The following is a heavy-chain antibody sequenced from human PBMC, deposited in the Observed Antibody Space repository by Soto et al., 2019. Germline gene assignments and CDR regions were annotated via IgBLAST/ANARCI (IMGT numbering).Heavy chain of an antibody. D-gene: IGHD3-10*01. V-gene: IGHV3-23*01. J-gene: IGHJ6*02. CDR2: ISGSGGST. CDR3: ARPYYFGSGSYEYYYYGMDV. CDR1: GLTFSSYA. Sequence: GGSLRLSCAASGLTFSSYAMSWVRQAPGKGLEWVSAISGSGGSTYYADSVKGRFTISRDNSKNTLYLHMNSLSAEDTAVYYCARPYYFGSGSYEYYYYGMDVWGEGPTVARSS.